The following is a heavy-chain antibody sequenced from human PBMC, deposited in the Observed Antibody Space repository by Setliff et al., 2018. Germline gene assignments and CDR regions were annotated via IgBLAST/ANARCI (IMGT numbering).Heavy chain of an antibody. Sequence: PSETLSLTCTVSGASVGSHYWSWIRQPPGKGLEWIGHIYASWSTNYNPSLKSRVTISLDTSKNQFSLSLSSVTAADTAVYYCARTGTYRYFDYWGQGALVTVSS. J-gene: IGHJ4*02. V-gene: IGHV4-4*08. CDR2: IYASWST. CDR1: GASVGSHY. CDR3: ARTGTYRYFDY. D-gene: IGHD1-1*01.